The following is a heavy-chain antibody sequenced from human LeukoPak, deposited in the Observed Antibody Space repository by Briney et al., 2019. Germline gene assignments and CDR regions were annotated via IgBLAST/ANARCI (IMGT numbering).Heavy chain of an antibody. J-gene: IGHJ4*02. CDR2: VYYSGST. V-gene: IGHV4-39*07. Sequence: SETLSLTCSVSGGSISSSSNYWGWIRQPPGKGLEWIWSVYYSGSTYYNPSLKSRVTISVDTSKNQFSLKLRFVTAADTAVYYCARKGFLGSCSGGNCYPVDNWGQGALVTVSS. CDR1: GGSISSSSNY. CDR3: ARKGFLGSCSGGNCYPVDN. D-gene: IGHD2-15*01.